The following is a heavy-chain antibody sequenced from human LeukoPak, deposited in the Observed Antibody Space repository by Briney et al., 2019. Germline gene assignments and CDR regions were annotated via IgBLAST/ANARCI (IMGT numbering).Heavy chain of an antibody. CDR2: INPNSGGT. CDR3: ARDWFLQLISDYFDY. CDR1: GYTFTDYY. J-gene: IGHJ4*02. V-gene: IGHV1-2*02. D-gene: IGHD2-2*01. Sequence: ASVKVSCKASGYTFTDYYMHWVRQAPGQGLEWMGWINPNSGGTNYAQKFQGRVTMTRDTSISTAYMELSRLRSDDTAVYYCARDWFLQLISDYFDYWGQGTLVTVSS.